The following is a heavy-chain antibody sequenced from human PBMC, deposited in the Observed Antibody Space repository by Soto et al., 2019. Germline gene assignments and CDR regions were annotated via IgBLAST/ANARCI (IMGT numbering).Heavy chain of an antibody. CDR3: AGGGSGYDPVDY. V-gene: IGHV3-66*01. CDR1: GFTVSNNY. J-gene: IGHJ4*02. D-gene: IGHD5-12*01. Sequence: EVQLVESGGGLVQPGGSLRLSCAASGFTVSNNYIYWVRQAPGKGLEWVSIIYTGGSTYYADSVRGRFTISRDNSKNTVYFQMNSLRSADTAVFYCAGGGSGYDPVDYWGQGTLVTVSS. CDR2: IYTGGST.